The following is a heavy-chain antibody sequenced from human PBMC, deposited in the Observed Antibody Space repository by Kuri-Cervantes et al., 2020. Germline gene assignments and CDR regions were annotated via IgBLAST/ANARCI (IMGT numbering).Heavy chain of an antibody. D-gene: IGHD2-15*01. CDR3: AKDWLGYCSGGSCYSYYYGMDV. Sequence: GGSLRLSCAASGFTFSTYGMHWVRQAPGRGLEWVAIISSDGNSKYYSDSVKGRFTISRDNSKNTLYLQVNSLRAEDTAVYYCAKDWLGYCSGGSCYSYYYGMDVWGQGTTVTVSS. CDR1: GFTFSTYG. CDR2: ISSDGNSK. V-gene: IGHV3-30*18. J-gene: IGHJ6*02.